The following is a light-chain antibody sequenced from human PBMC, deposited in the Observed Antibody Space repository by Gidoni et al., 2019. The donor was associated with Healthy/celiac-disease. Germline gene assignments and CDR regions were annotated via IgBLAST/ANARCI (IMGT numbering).Light chain of an antibody. V-gene: IGKV1-39*01. Sequence: DIQMTQSPSSLSASVGDRVTITCRASQSISSYLNWYQQKPGKAPKLLIYAASSLQSGVPSRFSGSGSGTDFTLTISSLQPEDFATYYGQQSYSTPPTFGGGTKVVIK. CDR3: QQSYSTPPT. CDR2: AAS. J-gene: IGKJ4*01. CDR1: QSISSY.